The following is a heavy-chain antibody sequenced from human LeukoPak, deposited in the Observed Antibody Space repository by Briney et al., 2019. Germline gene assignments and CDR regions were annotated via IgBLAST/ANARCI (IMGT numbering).Heavy chain of an antibody. CDR3: ARHSYNYYGLDV. Sequence: SETLSLTCSVSGGSISPYYWSWIRQPPGKGLEWIGYIHYSGTTNYNPSLKSRVTMSVDTSNNHLSLRLTSVTAADTALYYCARHSYNYYGLDVWGQGTTITVSS. CDR1: GGSISPYY. V-gene: IGHV4-59*08. J-gene: IGHJ6*02. CDR2: IHYSGTT.